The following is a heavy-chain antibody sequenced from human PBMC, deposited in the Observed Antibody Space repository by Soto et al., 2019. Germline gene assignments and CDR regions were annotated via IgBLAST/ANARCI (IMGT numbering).Heavy chain of an antibody. Sequence: QVQLQESGPGLVKPSQTLSLTCAVSGGSISNGGYYWSWIRQHPGKDLEWIGSIYFSGSTYYNPSLMSRVTISVATPKNQFSLKLSSVTAADTAMYYCARDSHSRQPNHRWGGGDMDVWGKGTTVTVSS. V-gene: IGHV4-31*11. D-gene: IGHD3-16*01. CDR1: GGSISNGGYY. CDR3: ARDSHSRQPNHRWGGGDMDV. J-gene: IGHJ6*03. CDR2: IYFSGST.